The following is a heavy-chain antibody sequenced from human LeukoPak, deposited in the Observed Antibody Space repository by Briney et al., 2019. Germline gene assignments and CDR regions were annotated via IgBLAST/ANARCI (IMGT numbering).Heavy chain of an antibody. J-gene: IGHJ5*02. D-gene: IGHD6-13*01. Sequence: ASVTVSCKASGYTFTSYYMHWVRQAPGQGLEWMGIINPSGGSTSYAQKFQGRVTMTRDTSTSTVYMELSSLRSEDTAVYYCARHPVVTSSRGTSGINWFDPWGQGTLVTVSS. CDR2: INPSGGST. CDR3: ARHPVVTSSRGTSGINWFDP. V-gene: IGHV1-46*01. CDR1: GYTFTSYY.